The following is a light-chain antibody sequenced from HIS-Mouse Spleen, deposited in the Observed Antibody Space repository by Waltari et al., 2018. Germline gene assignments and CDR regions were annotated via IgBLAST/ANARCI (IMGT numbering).Light chain of an antibody. V-gene: IGLV3-10*01. CDR3: YSTDSSGNHRV. J-gene: IGLJ2*01. CDR1: ALPKKY. CDR2: EDS. Sequence: SYELTQPPSVSVSTGPTARITCSGDALPKKYASWYQQKSGQAPVLVIYEDSKRPSGFPERFSGSSSGTMATLTISGAQVEDEADYYCYSTDSSGNHRVFGGGTKLTVL.